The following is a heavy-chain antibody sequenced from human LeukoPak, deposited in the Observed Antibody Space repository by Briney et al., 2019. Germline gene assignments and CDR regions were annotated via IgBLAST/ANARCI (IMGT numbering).Heavy chain of an antibody. V-gene: IGHV4-34*01. CDR3: ASNAIEGATALSY. Sequence: PSETLSLTCAVYSGSFSGYHWSWIRQPPGKGLEWIGEINHSGSTNYNPSLKSRVTILVDTSKNQFSLKLSSVTAADTAVYYCASNAIEGATALSYWGQGTLVTVSS. CDR2: INHSGST. J-gene: IGHJ4*02. D-gene: IGHD1-26*01. CDR1: SGSFSGYH.